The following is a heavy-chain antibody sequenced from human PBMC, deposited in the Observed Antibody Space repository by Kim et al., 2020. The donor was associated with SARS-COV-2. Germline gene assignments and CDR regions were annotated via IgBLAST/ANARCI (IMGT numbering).Heavy chain of an antibody. J-gene: IGHJ6*02. V-gene: IGHV3-48*02. CDR3: ARWRDLYYYYGMDV. CDR1: GFTFSSYS. D-gene: IGHD5-12*01. Sequence: GGSLRLSCAASGFTFSSYSMNWVRQAPGKGLEWVSYISSSSSTIYYADSVKGRFTIPRDNAKNSLYLQMNSLRDEDTAVYYCARWRDLYYYYGMDVWGQGTTVTVS. CDR2: ISSSSSTI.